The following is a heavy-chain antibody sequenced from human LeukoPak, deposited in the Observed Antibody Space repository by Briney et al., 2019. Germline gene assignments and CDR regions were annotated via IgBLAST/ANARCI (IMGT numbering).Heavy chain of an antibody. D-gene: IGHD3-3*01. CDR3: AKAFKFGVIIPPTYYYYYMDV. CDR2: ISGSGGST. J-gene: IGHJ6*03. V-gene: IGHV3-23*01. CDR1: GFTFSSYA. Sequence: GGSLRLSCAASGFTFSSYAMSWVRQAPGKGLEWVSAISGSGGSTYYADSVKSLFTISRDNSKNTLYQQMNSLRAEDTAVYYCAKAFKFGVIIPPTYYYYYMDVWGKGTTVTVSS.